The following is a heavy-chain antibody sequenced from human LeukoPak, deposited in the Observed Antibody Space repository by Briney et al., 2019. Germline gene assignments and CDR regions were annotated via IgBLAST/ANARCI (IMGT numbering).Heavy chain of an antibody. V-gene: IGHV3-21*01. J-gene: IGHJ4*02. CDR2: ISRSSYDI. D-gene: IGHD4-17*01. Sequence: GGSLRLSCAASGFTISSYGMNWVRQAPGKGLEWVSSISRSSYDISYADSVTGRFTITRDNPKNSLYLQMISAVYYDRAVYYCARDLGGYGDYDYWGQGTLVSVSS. CDR3: ARDLGGYGDYDY. CDR1: GFTISSYG.